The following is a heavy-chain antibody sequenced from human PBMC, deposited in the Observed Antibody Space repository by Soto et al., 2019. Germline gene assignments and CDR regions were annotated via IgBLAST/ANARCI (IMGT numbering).Heavy chain of an antibody. J-gene: IGHJ4*02. CDR2: VGGSGGTT. D-gene: IGHD1-26*01. CDR1: GFTFSNYV. V-gene: IGHV3-23*01. Sequence: HPGGSLRLSCAASGFTFSNYVMSWVRQAPGKGLEWVSTVGGSGGTTYYADSVKGRFTISRDNSKNTLYLQMNSLRAEDTAVYYCARDSGLLGSFDYWGQGTLVTVSS. CDR3: ARDSGLLGSFDY.